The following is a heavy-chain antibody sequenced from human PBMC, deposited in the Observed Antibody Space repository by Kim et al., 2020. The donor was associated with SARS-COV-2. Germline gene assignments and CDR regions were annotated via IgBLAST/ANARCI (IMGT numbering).Heavy chain of an antibody. J-gene: IGHJ6*02. Sequence: GRFTISRENAKNSLYLQMNSLRDEDTAVYYCAGDLVAADEYYYYYYGMDVWGQGTTVTVSS. CDR3: AGDLVAADEYYYYYYGMDV. V-gene: IGHV3-48*02. D-gene: IGHD6-13*01.